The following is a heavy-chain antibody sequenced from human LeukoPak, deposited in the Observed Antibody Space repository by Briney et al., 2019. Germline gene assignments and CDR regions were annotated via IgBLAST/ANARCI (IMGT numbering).Heavy chain of an antibody. CDR3: ARTDGYNSPDAFDI. V-gene: IGHV4-31*03. CDR2: IYYSGSN. Sequence: ASETLSLTCTVSGGSISSGGYYWSWIRQHPGKGLEWIGYIYYSGSNYYNPSLKSRVTISVDTSKNQFSLKLSSVTAADTAVYYCARTDGYNSPDAFDIWGQGTMVTVSS. CDR1: GGSISSGGYY. D-gene: IGHD5-24*01. J-gene: IGHJ3*02.